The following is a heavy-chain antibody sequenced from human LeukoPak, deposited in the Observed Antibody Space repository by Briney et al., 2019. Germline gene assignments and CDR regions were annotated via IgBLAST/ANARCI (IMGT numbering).Heavy chain of an antibody. CDR1: GFTFSSYS. D-gene: IGHD2-2*02. CDR3: AREGYCSSTSCYTRGYYYYMDV. J-gene: IGHJ6*03. V-gene: IGHV3-21*01. CDR2: ISSSSSYI. Sequence: GGSLRLSCAASGFTFSSYSMNWVRQAPGKGLEWVSSISSSSSYIYYADSVKGRFTISRDNAKNSLYLQMNSLRAEDTAVYYCAREGYCSSTSCYTRGYYYYMDVWGKGTTVTVSS.